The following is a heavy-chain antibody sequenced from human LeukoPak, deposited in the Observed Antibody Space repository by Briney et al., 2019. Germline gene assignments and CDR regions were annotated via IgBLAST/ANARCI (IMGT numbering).Heavy chain of an antibody. CDR3: AREGYSSSSNWFDP. V-gene: IGHV1-2*02. CDR1: GYTFTGYY. D-gene: IGHD6-6*01. CDR2: INPNSGGT. Sequence: ASVTVSCKASGYTFTGYYMHWVRQAPGQGLEWMGWINPNSGGTNYAQKFQGRVTMTRDTSISTAYMELSRLRSDDTAVYYCAREGYSSSSNWFDPWGQGTLVTVSS. J-gene: IGHJ5*02.